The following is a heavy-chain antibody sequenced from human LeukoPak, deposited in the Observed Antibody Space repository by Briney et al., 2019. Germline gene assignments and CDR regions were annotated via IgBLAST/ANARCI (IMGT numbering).Heavy chain of an antibody. J-gene: IGHJ6*02. CDR3: ARDSQYSSGWYGYYYYYGMDV. V-gene: IGHV1-69*13. D-gene: IGHD6-19*01. CDR1: GGTFSSYA. CDR2: IIPIFGTA. Sequence: SVKVSCKASGGTFSSYAISWVRQAPGQGLEWMGGIIPIFGTANYAQKFQGRVTITADESTSTAYMELSSLRSEDTAVYYCARDSQYSSGWYGYYYYYGMDVWGRGTTVTVSS.